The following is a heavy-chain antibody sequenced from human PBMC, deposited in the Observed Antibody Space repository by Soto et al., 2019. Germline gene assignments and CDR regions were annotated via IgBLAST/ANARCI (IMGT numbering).Heavy chain of an antibody. CDR2: IYHSGST. Sequence: SETLSLTCAVSGGSISSGGYSWSWIRQPPGKGLEWIGYIYHSGSTYYNPSLKSRVTISVDRSKNQFSLKLSSVTAADTAVYYCARVWDSSGWYWFDPWGQGTLVTVSS. J-gene: IGHJ5*02. D-gene: IGHD6-19*01. CDR3: ARVWDSSGWYWFDP. V-gene: IGHV4-30-2*01. CDR1: GGSISSGGYS.